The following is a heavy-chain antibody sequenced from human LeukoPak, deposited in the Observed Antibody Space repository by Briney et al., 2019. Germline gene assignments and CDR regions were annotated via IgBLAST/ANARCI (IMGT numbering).Heavy chain of an antibody. CDR2: IWHDGSNR. D-gene: IGHD1-26*01. Sequence: GKSLRLSCAASGFTFSSYGMHWVRQAPGKGLEWVAVIWHDGSNRYYADSVKGRFTISRDNSKNMLYLQMNSLRAEDTAVYYCAREWELQQYFDYWGQGTLVTVSS. CDR3: AREWELQQYFDY. CDR1: GFTFSSYG. J-gene: IGHJ4*02. V-gene: IGHV3-33*01.